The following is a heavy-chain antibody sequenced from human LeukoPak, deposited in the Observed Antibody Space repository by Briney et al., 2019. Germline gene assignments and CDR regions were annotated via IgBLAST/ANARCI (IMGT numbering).Heavy chain of an antibody. CDR1: GGSISSYY. V-gene: IGHV4-59*01. J-gene: IGHJ3*02. Sequence: SETLSLTCIVSGGSISSYYWSWIRQPPGKGLEWIGSIYYSGSTNYNPSLKSRVTISVDTSKNQFSLKLSSVTAADTAVYYCARDGFLAAAGLYDALDIWGQGTMVTVSS. CDR2: IYYSGST. CDR3: ARDGFLAAAGLYDALDI. D-gene: IGHD6-13*01.